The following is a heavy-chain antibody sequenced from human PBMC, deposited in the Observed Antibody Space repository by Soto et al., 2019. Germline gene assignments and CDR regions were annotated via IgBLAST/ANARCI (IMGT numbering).Heavy chain of an antibody. CDR1: GFTFTSSA. Sequence: SVKVSCKASGFTFTSSAMQWVRQARGQRLEWIGWIVVGSGNTNYAQKFQERVTITRDMSTSTAYMELSSLRSEDTAVYYCAADRGCSGGSCYSNLYYMDVWGKGTTVTVSS. V-gene: IGHV1-58*02. CDR3: AADRGCSGGSCYSNLYYMDV. J-gene: IGHJ6*03. CDR2: IVVGSGNT. D-gene: IGHD2-15*01.